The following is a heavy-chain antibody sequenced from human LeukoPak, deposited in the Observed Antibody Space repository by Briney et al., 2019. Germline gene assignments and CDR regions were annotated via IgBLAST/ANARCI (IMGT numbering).Heavy chain of an antibody. Sequence: GRSLRLPCAASGFTFSNYPLHWVRQAPGKGLEWVAVVSYDGSIKFYTDSVKGRFTISRDSSKNTLYLQMNSLRAEDTAVYYCARDSHLYYDFWSGYNFDSWGQGTLVTVSS. CDR3: ARDSHLYYDFWSGYNFDS. V-gene: IGHV3-30*04. D-gene: IGHD3-3*01. J-gene: IGHJ4*02. CDR2: VSYDGSIK. CDR1: GFTFSNYP.